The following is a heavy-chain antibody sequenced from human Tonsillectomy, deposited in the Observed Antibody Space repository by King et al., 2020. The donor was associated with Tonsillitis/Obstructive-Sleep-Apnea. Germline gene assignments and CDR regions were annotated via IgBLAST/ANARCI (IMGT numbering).Heavy chain of an antibody. CDR1: GGSISSYY. J-gene: IGHJ6*02. CDR3: ARDGGYCSSTSCSPYYHYGMDV. D-gene: IGHD2-2*01. CDR2: IYYSGST. V-gene: IGHV4-59*01. Sequence: LQLQESGPGLVKPSETLSLTCTVSGGSISSYYWSWIRQPPGKGLEWIGYIYYSGSTNYNPSLKSRVTISVDTSKNQFSLKLSSVTAADTAVYYCARDGGYCSSTSCSPYYHYGMDVWGQGTTVTVSS.